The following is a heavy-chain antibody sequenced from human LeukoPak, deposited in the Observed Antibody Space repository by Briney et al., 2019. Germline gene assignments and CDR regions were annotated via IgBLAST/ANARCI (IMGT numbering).Heavy chain of an antibody. Sequence: SETLSLTCTVSGGSISSYYWSWIRQPPGKGLEWIGYIYYSGSTNYNPSLKSRVTISVDTSKNQFSLKLSSVIAADTAVYYCARGARTYYDFWSGYYNLYDYYYGMDVWGQGTTVTVSS. D-gene: IGHD3-3*01. CDR2: IYYSGST. V-gene: IGHV4-59*01. CDR1: GGSISSYY. J-gene: IGHJ6*02. CDR3: ARGARTYYDFWSGYYNLYDYYYGMDV.